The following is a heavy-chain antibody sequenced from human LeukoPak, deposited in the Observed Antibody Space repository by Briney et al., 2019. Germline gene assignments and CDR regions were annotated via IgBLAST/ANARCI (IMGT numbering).Heavy chain of an antibody. J-gene: IGHJ6*03. CDR3: ARGLRTGYYYMDV. CDR1: GGSISSYY. D-gene: IGHD4-17*01. CDR2: IHYTGST. V-gene: IGHV4-59*01. Sequence: SETLSLTCTVSGGSISSYYWSWIRQSPGKGLECIGYIHYTGSTNYNPSLKSRVTISVETSKNQFSLKLSSVTAADTAVYYCARGLRTGYYYMDVWGKGTTVTVSS.